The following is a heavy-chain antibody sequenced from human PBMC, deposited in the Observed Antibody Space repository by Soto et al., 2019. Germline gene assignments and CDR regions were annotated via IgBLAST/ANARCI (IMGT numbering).Heavy chain of an antibody. V-gene: IGHV3-30*18. CDR3: AKDGLPTYYYDSSGYYYLDYFDY. Sequence: QVQLVESGGGVVQPGRSLRLSCAASGFTFSSYGMHWVRQAPGKGLEWVAVISYDGSNKYYADSVKGRFTISRDNSKNTLYLQMNSLRAEDTAVYYCAKDGLPTYYYDSSGYYYLDYFDYWGQGTLVTVSS. CDR1: GFTFSSYG. CDR2: ISYDGSNK. J-gene: IGHJ4*02. D-gene: IGHD3-22*01.